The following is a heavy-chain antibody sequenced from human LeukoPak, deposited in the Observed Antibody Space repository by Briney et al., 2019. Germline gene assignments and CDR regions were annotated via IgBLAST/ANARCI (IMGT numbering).Heavy chain of an antibody. CDR1: GFTFSSYA. D-gene: IGHD5-18*01. CDR3: AAPRTSYGYFYPLDY. CDR2: ISGSGGST. Sequence: GGSLRLSCAASGFTFSSYAMSWVRQAPGKGLKWVSAISGSGGSTYYADSVKGRFTISRDNSKNTLYLQMNSLRAEDTAVYYCAAPRTSYGYFYPLDYWGQGTLVTVSS. V-gene: IGHV3-23*01. J-gene: IGHJ4*02.